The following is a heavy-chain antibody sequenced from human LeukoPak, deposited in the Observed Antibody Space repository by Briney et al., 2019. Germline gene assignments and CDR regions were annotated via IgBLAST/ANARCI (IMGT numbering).Heavy chain of an antibody. CDR1: GYTFTSYD. CDR3: ARGFTGYYYYGMDV. V-gene: IGHV1-8*01. Sequence: GASVKVSCKASGYTFTSYDINWVRQATGQGLEWMGWINPNSGNTGYAQKFQGRVTMTRNTSISTAYMELSSLRSEDTAVYYCARGFTGYYYYGMDVWGQGTTVTVSS. J-gene: IGHJ6*02. CDR2: INPNSGNT.